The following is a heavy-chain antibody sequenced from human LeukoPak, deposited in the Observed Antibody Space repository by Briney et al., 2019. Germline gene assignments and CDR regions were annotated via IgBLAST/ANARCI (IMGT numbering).Heavy chain of an antibody. CDR2: ISGNNDNP. V-gene: IGHV1-18*01. D-gene: IGHD2-2*01. CDR3: ARDGTSTDDY. J-gene: IGHJ4*02. CDR1: GYTFSNFG. Sequence: ASVTFSCKPSGYTFSNFGINWVRQAPGQGIEWMGWISGNNDNPNYGQKFQGRFTVTTDSSTSTAYMELRNLRFDDTAVYYCARDGTSTDDYWGQGTLVTVSS.